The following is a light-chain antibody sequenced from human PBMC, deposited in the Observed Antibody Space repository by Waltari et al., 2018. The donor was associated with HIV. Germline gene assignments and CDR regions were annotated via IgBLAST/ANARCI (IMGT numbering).Light chain of an antibody. CDR1: SRHIGHYNY. V-gene: IGLV2-14*01. CDR2: DVS. Sequence: QSALTQPASVSGSPGQSIPLPCTVPSRHIGHYNYVSWFQHHPTKAPKLIIFDVSYRPSGVSNRFAGSKSGNTASLTISGLRPEDEADYYCSSYTTIYTWVFGGGTKLTVL. J-gene: IGLJ3*02. CDR3: SSYTTIYTWV.